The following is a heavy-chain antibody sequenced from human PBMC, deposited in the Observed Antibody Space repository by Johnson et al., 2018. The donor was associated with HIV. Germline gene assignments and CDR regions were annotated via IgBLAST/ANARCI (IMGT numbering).Heavy chain of an antibody. D-gene: IGHD6-6*01. CDR1: GFTVSNNY. V-gene: IGHV3-66*03. J-gene: IGHJ3*02. Sequence: VQLVESGGGLIQPGGSLRLSCAASGFTVSNNYMSWVRQAPGKGLEWVSFIYSGGTTYYADSVKGRFTVSRDSSKNTLFLQMNSLRAEDTAVYFCAKVHIAARCSDAFDIWGQWTMVTVSS. CDR2: IYSGGTT. CDR3: AKVHIAARCSDAFDI.